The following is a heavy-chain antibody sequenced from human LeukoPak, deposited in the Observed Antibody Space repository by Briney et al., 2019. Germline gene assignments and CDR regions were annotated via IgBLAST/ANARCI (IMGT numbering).Heavy chain of an antibody. CDR2: ISSSSSYI. Sequence: GGSLRLSCAASGFTFSSYSMNWVRQAPGKGLEWVSSISSSSSYIYYADSVKGRFTISRDNAKNSLYLQMNSLRAEDTAVDYCARMETGTMGAFDIWGQGTMVTVSS. J-gene: IGHJ3*02. CDR1: GFTFSSYS. V-gene: IGHV3-21*01. D-gene: IGHD1-1*01. CDR3: ARMETGTMGAFDI.